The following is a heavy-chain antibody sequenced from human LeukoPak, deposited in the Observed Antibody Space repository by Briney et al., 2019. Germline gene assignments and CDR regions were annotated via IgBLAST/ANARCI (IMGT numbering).Heavy chain of an antibody. D-gene: IGHD5-24*01. V-gene: IGHV3-48*03. CDR2: VSSSGSTI. J-gene: IGHJ4*02. CDR1: GFTFSSYE. Sequence: GGSLRLSCAASGFTFSSYEMNWVRQAPGKGLEWVSYVSSSGSTIYYADSVKGRFTISRDNAKNSLYLQMNSLRAEDTAVYYCASSERWLQLCFDYWGQGTLVTVSS. CDR3: ASSERWLQLCFDY.